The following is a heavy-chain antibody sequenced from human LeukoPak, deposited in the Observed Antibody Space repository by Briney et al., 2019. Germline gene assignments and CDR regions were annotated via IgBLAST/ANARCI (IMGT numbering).Heavy chain of an antibody. CDR2: ISSSSTYI. CDR3: AGGLWFGELPQSE. CDR1: GFTFSRYN. D-gene: IGHD3-10*01. Sequence: GGSLRLSCAASGFTFSRYNMSWVRQAPGKGLEWVSSISSSSTYIYYADSVKGRFTISRDNAKNSLYLQMNSLTAEDTAVYYCAGGLWFGELPQSEWGQGTLVTVSS. J-gene: IGHJ4*02. V-gene: IGHV3-21*01.